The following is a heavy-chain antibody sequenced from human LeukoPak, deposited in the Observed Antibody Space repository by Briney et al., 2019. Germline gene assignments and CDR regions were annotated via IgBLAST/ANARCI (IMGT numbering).Heavy chain of an antibody. J-gene: IGHJ4*02. Sequence: PGGSLRLSCTASGFIFDTHTLTWVRQAPGKGLEWVSVITDNGGGTYYADSVKGRFTISRDNSKSTLYLQMSRLRVEDTAVYYCAKEVNNGFDYWGQGTLVTVSS. CDR3: AKEVNNGFDY. V-gene: IGHV3-23*01. CDR1: GFIFDTHT. D-gene: IGHD1-14*01. CDR2: ITDNGGGT.